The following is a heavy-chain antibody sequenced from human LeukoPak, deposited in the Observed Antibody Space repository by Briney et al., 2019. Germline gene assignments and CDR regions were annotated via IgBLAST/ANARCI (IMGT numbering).Heavy chain of an antibody. CDR1: GFAFNGYG. Sequence: GKSLTLSCAASGFAFNGYGMHWVRQAPGKGLEWVAVVWSDRINKHYADSVKGRFTISGDNSKSTLYLQMHSLTAEDTGIYYCARDASLYAEDYWGQGTLVTVSS. CDR2: VWSDRINK. CDR3: ARDASLYAEDY. D-gene: IGHD2-2*01. V-gene: IGHV3-33*01. J-gene: IGHJ4*02.